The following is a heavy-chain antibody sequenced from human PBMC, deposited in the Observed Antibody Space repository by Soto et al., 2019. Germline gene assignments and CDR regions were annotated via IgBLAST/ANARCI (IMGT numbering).Heavy chain of an antibody. J-gene: IGHJ4*02. CDR1: GGSISSGSYY. CDR2: IYYSGST. D-gene: IGHD4-17*01. V-gene: IGHV4-31*03. CDR3: ARSTRSIIDY. Sequence: PSETLSITCTVSGGSISSGSYYWSWIRQHPGKGLEWIGFIYYSGSTYYSPSLKSRASISVDTSKNQFSLNLSSVTAADTAVFYCARSTRSIIDYWGQGTLVTVSS.